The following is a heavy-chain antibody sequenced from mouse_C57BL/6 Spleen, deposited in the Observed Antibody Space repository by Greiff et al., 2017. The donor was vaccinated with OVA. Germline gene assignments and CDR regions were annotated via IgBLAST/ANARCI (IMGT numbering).Heavy chain of an antibody. D-gene: IGHD1-1*01. V-gene: IGHV1-54*01. CDR1: GYAFTNYL. CDR2: INPGSGGT. Sequence: VQLQQSGAELVRPGTSVKVSCKASGYAFTNYLIEWVKQRPGQGLEWIGVINPGSGGTAYNQKFKGKAILTADKSSSTAYMELRSLTSEDSAVYYCTGSSWFAYWGQGTLVTVSA. CDR3: TGSSWFAY. J-gene: IGHJ3*01.